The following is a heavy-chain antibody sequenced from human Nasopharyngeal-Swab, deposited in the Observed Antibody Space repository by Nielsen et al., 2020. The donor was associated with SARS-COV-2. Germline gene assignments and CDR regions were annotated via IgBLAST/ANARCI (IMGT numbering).Heavy chain of an antibody. Sequence: GESLKISCVVSQFAFGNYWMSWVRQAPGKGPEWVANIKQDGSEKYYVDSVEGRFTISRDNAKNSLYLQMNSLRAEDTAVYHCVTGGSYYVYWGQGTLVTVSS. CDR2: IKQDGSEK. V-gene: IGHV3-7*01. J-gene: IGHJ4*02. CDR1: QFAFGNYW. D-gene: IGHD1-26*01. CDR3: VTGGSYYVY.